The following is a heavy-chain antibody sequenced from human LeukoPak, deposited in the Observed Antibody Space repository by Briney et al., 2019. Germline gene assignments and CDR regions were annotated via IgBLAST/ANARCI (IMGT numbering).Heavy chain of an antibody. D-gene: IGHD3-22*01. V-gene: IGHV3-48*03. CDR1: GFTFSSYE. J-gene: IGHJ4*02. CDR2: ISSSGSTI. CDR3: AKDHNYYDSSLYFDY. Sequence: GGSLRLSCAASGFTFSSYEMNWVRQAPGKGLEWVSYISSSGSTIYYADSVKGRFTISRDNAKNSLYLQMNSLRAEDTAVYYCAKDHNYYDSSLYFDYWGQGTLVTVSS.